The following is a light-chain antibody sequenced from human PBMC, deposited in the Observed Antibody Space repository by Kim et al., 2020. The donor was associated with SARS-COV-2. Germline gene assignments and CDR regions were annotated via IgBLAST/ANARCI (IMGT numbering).Light chain of an antibody. CDR3: QQYGSSPYT. CDR1: QSVSSSY. Sequence: SPGERATLACKASQSVSSSYLAWYQQKPGQAPRLLIYGASSRATGIPDRFSGSGSGTDFTLTISRLEPEDFAVYYCQQYGSSPYTFGQGTKLEI. CDR2: GAS. J-gene: IGKJ2*01. V-gene: IGKV3-20*01.